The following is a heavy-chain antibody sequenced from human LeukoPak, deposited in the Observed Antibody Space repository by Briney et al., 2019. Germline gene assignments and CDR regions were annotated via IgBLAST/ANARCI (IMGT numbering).Heavy chain of an antibody. Sequence: SGGSLRLSCAASEFTVNSNYMIWVRQAPGKGLEWVSLIYSGGSTYNADSVKDRFTISRDNSKNTVYLQMNSLRAEDTAVYYCASRTTVTDADGFDIWGQGTMVTVSS. CDR2: IYSGGST. J-gene: IGHJ3*02. CDR3: ASRTTVTDADGFDI. CDR1: EFTVNSNY. D-gene: IGHD4-17*01. V-gene: IGHV3-66*01.